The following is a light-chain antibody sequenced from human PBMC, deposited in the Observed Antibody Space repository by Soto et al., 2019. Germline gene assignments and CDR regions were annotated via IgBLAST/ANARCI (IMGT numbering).Light chain of an antibody. CDR2: WAS. CDR3: QQYYSTPRT. CDR1: QTVLYSSNNKNH. V-gene: IGKV4-1*01. Sequence: DIVMTQSPDSLSVSLGERATINCKSSQTVLYSSNNKNHLAWYQQSPGQPPKLLFSWASTRESGVPDRFIASGSETDFTLSIGSLQAEDVAVYYCQQYYSTPRTFGQGTKVDIK. J-gene: IGKJ1*01.